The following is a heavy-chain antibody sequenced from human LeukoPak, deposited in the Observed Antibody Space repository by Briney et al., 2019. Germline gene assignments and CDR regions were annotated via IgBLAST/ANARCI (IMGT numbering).Heavy chain of an antibody. CDR2: ISRSLGYI. CDR3: VRDRSGQMEAFDI. CDR1: GFTFSDYR. J-gene: IGHJ3*02. V-gene: IGHV3-21*01. Sequence: GGSLRLSCAASGFTFSDYRMNWVRQAPGKGLEWVSYISRSLGYIYYADSVKGRFTVSRDNAKNSLYPQMNSLRVEDTAVYYCVRDRSGQMEAFDIWGQGTMVTVSS. D-gene: IGHD5-24*01.